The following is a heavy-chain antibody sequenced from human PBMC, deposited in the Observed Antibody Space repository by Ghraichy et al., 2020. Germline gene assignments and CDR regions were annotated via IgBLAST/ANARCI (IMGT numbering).Heavy chain of an antibody. J-gene: IGHJ4*01. CDR3: ARDFTKLRYCSGGNCYPGY. CDR2: INPNSGGT. V-gene: IGHV1-2*02. Sequence: ASVKVSCKTSGYTSIHYSLLWVRQAPGQGIEWMGWINPNSGGTNFAQKLQGRVTMTRDTSISTAYMELSSLRSDDTAIYYCARDFTKLRYCSGGNCYPGYWGHGTLVIVSS. D-gene: IGHD2-15*01. CDR1: GYTSIHYS.